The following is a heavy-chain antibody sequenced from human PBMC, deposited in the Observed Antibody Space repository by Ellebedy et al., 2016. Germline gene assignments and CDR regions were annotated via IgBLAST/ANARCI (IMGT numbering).Heavy chain of an antibody. CDR2: SYHRGNT. CDR3: AKWNGGWYAFEV. V-gene: IGHV4-61*01. D-gene: IGHD6-19*01. Sequence: SETLSLTCTVSGDSVSGGSYYWIWIRQPPGKGLEWIGYSYHRGNTKYNPSLKSRVTISVDTSKNQFSLKLSSVTAADTAVYYCAKWNGGWYAFEVWGQGTMVTDSS. J-gene: IGHJ3*01. CDR1: GDSVSGGSYY.